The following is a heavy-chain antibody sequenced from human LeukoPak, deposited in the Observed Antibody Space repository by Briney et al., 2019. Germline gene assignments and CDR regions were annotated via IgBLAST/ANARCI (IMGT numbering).Heavy chain of an antibody. CDR3: ARENSGWYYFDY. CDR2: IYTSGST. J-gene: IGHJ4*02. Sequence: TPSQTLSLTCTVSGGSISSGSYYWSWIRQPAGKGLEWIGRIYTSGSTNYNPSLKSRVTMSVDTSKNQFSLKLSSVTAADTAVYYCARENSGWYYFDYWGQGTLVTVSS. D-gene: IGHD6-19*01. V-gene: IGHV4-61*02. CDR1: GGSISSGSYY.